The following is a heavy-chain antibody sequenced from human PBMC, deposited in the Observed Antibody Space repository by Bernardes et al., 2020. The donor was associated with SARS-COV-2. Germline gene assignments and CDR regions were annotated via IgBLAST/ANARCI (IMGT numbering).Heavy chain of an antibody. J-gene: IGHJ4*02. Sequence: ASVKVSCKASGDTFTSYAFSWVRQAPGQGLEWMGRIIPRFGSTNYAQKFQGRVTMTTDTSTSTAYMELRSLRSDDTAVYYCARRSMDYWGQGTLVTVSS. CDR2: IIPRFGST. V-gene: IGHV1-18*01. CDR1: GDTFTSYA. CDR3: ARRSMDY.